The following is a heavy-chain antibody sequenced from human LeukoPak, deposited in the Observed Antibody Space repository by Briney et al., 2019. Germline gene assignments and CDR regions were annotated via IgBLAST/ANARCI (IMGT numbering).Heavy chain of an antibody. CDR3: ARGYYDILTGYPPGYYYGMDV. J-gene: IGHJ6*02. CDR1: GFTFSDYY. V-gene: IGHV3-11*01. Sequence: GGSLRLSCAASGFTFSDYYMSWIRQAPGKGLEWVSYISGSGSTIYYADSVKGRFTISRDNAKNSLYLQMNSLRAEDTAVYYCARGYYDILTGYPPGYYYGMDVWGQGTTVTVSS. D-gene: IGHD3-9*01. CDR2: ISGSGSTI.